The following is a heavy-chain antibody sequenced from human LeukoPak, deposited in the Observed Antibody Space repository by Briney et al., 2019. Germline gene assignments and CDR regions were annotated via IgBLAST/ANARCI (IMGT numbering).Heavy chain of an antibody. J-gene: IGHJ4*02. D-gene: IGHD2-15*01. CDR3: ARGYCSGGRCYSGVLDY. Sequence: PGGSLRLSCAASGFTVSTNYMSWVRQAPGKGLEWVSVIYTGGDTFYADSVKGRFTISRDNSKNTLYLHMNSLRTEDTAMYYCARGYCSGGRCYSGVLDYWGQGTLVTVSS. CDR2: IYTGGDT. V-gene: IGHV3-53*01. CDR1: GFTVSTNY.